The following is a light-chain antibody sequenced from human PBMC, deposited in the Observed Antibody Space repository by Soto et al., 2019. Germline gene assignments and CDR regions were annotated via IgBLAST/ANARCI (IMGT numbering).Light chain of an antibody. Sequence: QSALTQPRSVSGSPGQSVTISCTGTSSDVGDYNYVSWYQQHPGKAPKLMIYDVVKRPSGVPGRFSGSKSGNTASLTISGLQAEDEADYYCSSYTGSSTTVIFGGGTKLTVL. CDR1: SSDVGDYNY. CDR3: SSYTGSSTTVI. V-gene: IGLV2-11*01. CDR2: DVV. J-gene: IGLJ2*01.